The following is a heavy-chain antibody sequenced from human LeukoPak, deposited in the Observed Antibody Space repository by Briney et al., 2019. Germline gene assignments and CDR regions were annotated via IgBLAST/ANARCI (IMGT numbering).Heavy chain of an antibody. V-gene: IGHV1-18*01. J-gene: IGHJ3*02. CDR2: ISAYNGNT. CDR1: GYTFTSYG. D-gene: IGHD6-13*01. CDR3: ARDVVISGWYLDAFDI. Sequence: ASVKVSCKASGYTFTSYGISWVRQAPGQGLEWMGWISAYNGNTNYAQKLQGRVTMTTDTSTSTAYMELRSLRSDDTAVYYCARDVVISGWYLDAFDIWGQGTMVTVSS.